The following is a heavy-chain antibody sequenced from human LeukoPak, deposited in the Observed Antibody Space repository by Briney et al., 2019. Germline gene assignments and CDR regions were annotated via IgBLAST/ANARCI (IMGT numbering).Heavy chain of an antibody. CDR3: ARDNTMVRGVDV. J-gene: IGHJ6*04. CDR1: GYTFTSYY. D-gene: IGHD3-10*01. V-gene: IGHV1-46*01. CDR2: INPSGGST. Sequence: ASVKVSCKASGYTFTSYYMHWVRQAPGQGLEWMEIINPSGGSTSYAQKFQGRVTMTRDMSTSTVYMELSSLRSEDTAVYYCARDNTMVRGVDVWGKGTTVTVSS.